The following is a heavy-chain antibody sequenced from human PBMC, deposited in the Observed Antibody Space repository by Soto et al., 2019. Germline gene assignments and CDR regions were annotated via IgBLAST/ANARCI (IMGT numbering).Heavy chain of an antibody. CDR1: GFSLSSSGVA. CDR3: ARWGFSGYDNNY. D-gene: IGHD5-12*01. Sequence: QITLKESGPPLVKPTQTLTLTCTFSGFSLSSSGVAVGWIRQPPGMAPEWLALIYWNDNKLYIPSLESRLTITKDTSKNQVVLTMTDMDPVDTAAYYCARWGFSGYDNNYWGLGTLVTVSS. CDR2: IYWNDNK. J-gene: IGHJ4*02. V-gene: IGHV2-5*01.